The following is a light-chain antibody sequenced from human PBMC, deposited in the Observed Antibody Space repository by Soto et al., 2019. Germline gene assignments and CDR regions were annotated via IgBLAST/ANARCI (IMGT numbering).Light chain of an antibody. V-gene: IGKV3-20*01. CDR3: QQYGSSHRK. CDR2: GAS. Sequence: EIVLTQSPGTLSLSPGERATLSCRASQSIKSSSLAWYQQRPGQAPRLLIYGASSRATGIPDKFSGSGSGTDFTLTISRLEPEDFAIYYCQQYGSSHRKCGQGTKVDIK. CDR1: QSIKSSS. J-gene: IGKJ1*01.